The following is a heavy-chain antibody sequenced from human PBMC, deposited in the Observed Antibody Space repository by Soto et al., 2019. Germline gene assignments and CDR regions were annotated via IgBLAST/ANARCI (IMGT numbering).Heavy chain of an antibody. J-gene: IGHJ4*02. Sequence: QVQLVQSGAEVKKPGASVKVSCKASGYTFTTYYMHWMRQAPGQGLEWMGVINPSGGSTSYAQKFQGRVTVTRDTSTSTLYMELSSLRSEDTAVYYCAREGDGYNLGPSVDFDYWGQGTLVTVSS. CDR1: GYTFTTYY. V-gene: IGHV1-46*01. CDR2: INPSGGST. CDR3: AREGDGYNLGPSVDFDY. D-gene: IGHD5-12*01.